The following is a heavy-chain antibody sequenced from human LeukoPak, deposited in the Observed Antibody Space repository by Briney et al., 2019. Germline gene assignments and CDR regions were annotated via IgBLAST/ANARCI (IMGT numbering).Heavy chain of an antibody. J-gene: IGHJ5*02. CDR2: IYYSGST. V-gene: IGHV4-59*08. CDR1: GGSISSYY. D-gene: IGHD1-26*01. CDR3: ARQGKGATSGWFDP. Sequence: SETLSLTCTVSGGSISSYYWSWIRQPPGKGLEWIGYIYYSGSTNYNPSLKSRVTISVDTSKNQFSLKLSSETAADTAVYYCARQGKGATSGWFDPWGQGTLVTVSS.